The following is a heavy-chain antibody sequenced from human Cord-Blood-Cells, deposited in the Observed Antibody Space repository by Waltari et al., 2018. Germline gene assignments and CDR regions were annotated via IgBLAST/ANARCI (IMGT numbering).Heavy chain of an antibody. CDR2: IIPIFGKA. CDR1: GGTFSSYA. D-gene: IGHD1-26*01. Sequence: QVQLVQSGAEVKKPGSSVKVSCKASGGTFSSYAISWVRQAPGQGLEWMGGIIPIFGKANDAQEFQGRVTITADESTSTAYMELSSLRSEDTAVYYCARVSRGGGSYSYYYYGMDVWGQGTTVTVSS. V-gene: IGHV1-69*01. CDR3: ARVSRGGGSYSYYYYGMDV. J-gene: IGHJ6*02.